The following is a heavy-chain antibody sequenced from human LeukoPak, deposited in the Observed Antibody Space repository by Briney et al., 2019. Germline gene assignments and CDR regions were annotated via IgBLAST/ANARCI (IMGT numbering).Heavy chain of an antibody. J-gene: IGHJ4*02. CDR2: INSDGSWT. CDR1: RNYW. CDR3: VSFYETY. Sequence: GGSLRLSCAASRNYWMHWVRQAPGKGLVWVSHINSDGSWTSYADSVKGRFTISKDNAKNTVYLQMNNLRAEDTAVYYCVSFYETYWGRGTLVTVSS. V-gene: IGHV3-74*01. D-gene: IGHD2-2*01.